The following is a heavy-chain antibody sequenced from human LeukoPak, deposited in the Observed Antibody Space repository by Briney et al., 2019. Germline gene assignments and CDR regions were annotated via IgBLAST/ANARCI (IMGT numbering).Heavy chain of an antibody. CDR2: IIPIFGTA. CDR1: GGTFSSYA. D-gene: IGHD6-13*01. Sequence: ASVKVSCKASGGTFSSYAISWVRQAPGQGLEWMGGIIPIFGTANYAQKFQGRVTITADESTSTAYMELSSLRSEDTAVYHCASNEVGASSWYGYWGQGTLVTVSS. CDR3: ASNEVGASSWYGY. J-gene: IGHJ4*02. V-gene: IGHV1-69*13.